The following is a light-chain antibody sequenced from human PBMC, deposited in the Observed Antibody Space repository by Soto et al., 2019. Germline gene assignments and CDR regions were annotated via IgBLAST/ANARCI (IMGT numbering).Light chain of an antibody. J-gene: IGLJ3*02. V-gene: IGLV3-21*04. Sequence: SYELTQPPSVSVAPGKTARITCGGNNIGSNSVHWYQQKPGQAPVLVIYYDSDRPSGIPERFSGSNSGNTATLTISRVEAGDEADYYCQVWDSSSDHPKVFGGGTKLTVL. CDR3: QVWDSSSDHPKV. CDR2: YDS. CDR1: NIGSNS.